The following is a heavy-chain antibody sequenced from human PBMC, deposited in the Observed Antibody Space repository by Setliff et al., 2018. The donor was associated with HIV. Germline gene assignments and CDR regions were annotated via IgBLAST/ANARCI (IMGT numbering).Heavy chain of an antibody. CDR2: IVPIIDIT. J-gene: IGHJ4*02. D-gene: IGHD2-2*01. CDR1: GGTFSRYA. Sequence: SVKVSCKASGGTFSRYATSWLRQAPGQGLEWMGGIVPIIDITSYVEKFQGRVTITADKSTSTIYMDLSSLRSEDTALYFCASHPGSSIEKPYFDTWGQGTMVTVSS. CDR3: ASHPGSSIEKPYFDT. V-gene: IGHV1-69*10.